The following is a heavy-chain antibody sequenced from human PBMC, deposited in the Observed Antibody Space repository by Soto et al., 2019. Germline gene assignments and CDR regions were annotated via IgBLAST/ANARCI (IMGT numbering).Heavy chain of an antibody. Sequence: LSLTCTVSGGSISSGGYYWSWIRQHPGKGLEWIGYIYYSGSTYYNPSLKSRVTISVDTSKNQFSLKLSSVTAADTAVYYCARDVCTNGVCYPERGQGTRVTVHS. CDR3: ARDVCTNGVCYPE. V-gene: IGHV4-31*03. J-gene: IGHJ4*02. D-gene: IGHD2-8*01. CDR2: IYYSGST. CDR1: GGSISSGGYY.